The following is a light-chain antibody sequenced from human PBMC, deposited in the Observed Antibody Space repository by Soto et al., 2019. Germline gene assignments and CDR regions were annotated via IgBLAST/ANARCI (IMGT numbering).Light chain of an antibody. CDR1: QDISNY. CDR2: DAS. V-gene: IGKV1-33*01. Sequence: DIQMTQSPSSLSASVGDRVTITCQASQDISNYLNWYQQKPGKAPKLLIYDASNLGTGVPSRFSRSGSGTDFTFPISSLQPEDIATYYCQQFDNLPAFTFGPGTKVDIK. J-gene: IGKJ3*01. CDR3: QQFDNLPAFT.